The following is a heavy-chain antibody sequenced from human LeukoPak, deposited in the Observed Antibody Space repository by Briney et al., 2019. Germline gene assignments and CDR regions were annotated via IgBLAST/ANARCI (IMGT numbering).Heavy chain of an antibody. J-gene: IGHJ4*02. Sequence: GGSLRLSCAASRFTLSTYWMSWVRQAPGKGLEWVAHIKQDGSQGYYVDSVKGRFTISRDSAKNSLYLQMNSLRAEDTAVYYCARGVPYDSWSGPHYSDYWGQGTLVTVSS. D-gene: IGHD3-3*01. CDR1: RFTLSTYW. V-gene: IGHV3-7*01. CDR3: ARGVPYDSWSGPHYSDY. CDR2: IKQDGSQG.